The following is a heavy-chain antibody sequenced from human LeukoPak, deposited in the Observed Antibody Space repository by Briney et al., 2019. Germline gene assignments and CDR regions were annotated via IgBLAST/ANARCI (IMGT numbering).Heavy chain of an antibody. CDR2: ISHSGST. D-gene: IGHD3-22*01. CDR1: GGSFSDYF. J-gene: IGHJ4*02. V-gene: IGHV4-34*01. Sequence: SETLSLICAVYGGSFSDYFWSWLRQPPGKGLEWIGEISHSGSTTYNPSFRSRVTISGDTSKKQFSLKLSSVTAADTAVYYCVTYYYGSSAPKRNYWGQGILVTVSS. CDR3: VTYYYGSSAPKRNY.